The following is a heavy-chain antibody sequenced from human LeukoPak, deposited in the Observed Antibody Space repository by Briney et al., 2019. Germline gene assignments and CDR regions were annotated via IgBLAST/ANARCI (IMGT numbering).Heavy chain of an antibody. J-gene: IGHJ4*02. V-gene: IGHV3-48*02. D-gene: IGHD1-1*01. CDR3: ACARTGGAYFDY. Sequence: PGGSLRLSCAASGFTVSSNYMSWVRQAPGKGLEWVSYISSSSSTIYYADSVKGRFTISRDNAKNSLYLQMNSLRDEDTAVYYCACARTGGAYFDYWGQGTLVTVSS. CDR2: ISSSSSTI. CDR1: GFTVSSNY.